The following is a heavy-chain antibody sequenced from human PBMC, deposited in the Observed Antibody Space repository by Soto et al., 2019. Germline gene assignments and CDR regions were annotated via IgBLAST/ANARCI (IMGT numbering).Heavy chain of an antibody. CDR3: VIPTRSVRGMGV. V-gene: IGHV3-7*03. D-gene: IGHD6-6*01. Sequence: EVQLVESGGGLAQPGGSLRLSCAASGFTFSNFWMSWARQAPGKGLEWVANIKGDGSVTQYMASVEGRFTISRDNAKYSLYLQMNSLRVEDTALYYCVIPTRSVRGMGVWGQGTTVTVSS. CDR1: GFTFSNFW. J-gene: IGHJ6*02. CDR2: IKGDGSVT.